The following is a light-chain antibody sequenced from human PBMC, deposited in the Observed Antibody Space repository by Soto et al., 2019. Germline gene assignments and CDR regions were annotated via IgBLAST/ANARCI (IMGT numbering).Light chain of an antibody. CDR1: EDISTW. CDR2: AAS. J-gene: IGKJ5*01. V-gene: IGKV1-12*01. Sequence: DIQMTQSPSSLSASVGDRFTITFRFSEDISTWLAWYQQKPGKAPKLLIYAASSLQSGVPSRFSGSGSGTDFTLTISSLQPEDFATYYCQHADSFPLITFGQGTRLEI. CDR3: QHADSFPLIT.